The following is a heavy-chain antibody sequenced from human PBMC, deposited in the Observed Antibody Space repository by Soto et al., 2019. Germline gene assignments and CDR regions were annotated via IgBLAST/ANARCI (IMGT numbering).Heavy chain of an antibody. CDR2: ISSNGGST. J-gene: IGHJ4*02. V-gene: IGHV3-64*01. D-gene: IGHD5-12*01. CDR3: ARGGRGYEFDY. CDR1: GLTFSSHD. Sequence: GGSLRLSCTASGLTFSSHDMSWVRQAPGKGLEYVSAISSNGGSTEYANSVKGRFNISRDNSKNTLDLQMGSLRAEDMAVYYCARGGRGYEFDYWGQGT.